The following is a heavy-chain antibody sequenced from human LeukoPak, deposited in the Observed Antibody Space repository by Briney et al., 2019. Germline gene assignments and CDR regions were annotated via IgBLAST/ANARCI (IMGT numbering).Heavy chain of an antibody. J-gene: IGHJ3*02. CDR1: IVSIKNYY. CDR2: IYYTGST. V-gene: IGHV4-59*01. CDR3: ARLDFWSGYYPADAFDI. D-gene: IGHD3-3*01. Sequence: PSETLSLTCSFSIVSIKNYYWNWIRQSPGKGLQWIGYIYYTGSTDYNFSLKSRVTISVDTSKNQFSLKLSSVTAADTAVYYCARLDFWSGYYPADAFDIWGQGTMVTVSS.